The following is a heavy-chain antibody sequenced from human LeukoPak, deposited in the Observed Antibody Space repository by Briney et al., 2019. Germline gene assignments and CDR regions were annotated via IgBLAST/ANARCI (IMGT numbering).Heavy chain of an antibody. J-gene: IGHJ4*02. CDR1: GFTFSSYA. V-gene: IGHV3-23*01. CDR3: AKDPQPKIRFLEWLPYFDY. Sequence: PGGSLRLSCAASGFTFSSYAMSWVRQAPGKGLEWVSVISGSGGSTYYADSVKGRFTISRDNSKNTLYLQMNSLRAEDTAVYYCAKDPQPKIRFLEWLPYFDYWGQGTLVTVSS. CDR2: ISGSGGST. D-gene: IGHD3-3*01.